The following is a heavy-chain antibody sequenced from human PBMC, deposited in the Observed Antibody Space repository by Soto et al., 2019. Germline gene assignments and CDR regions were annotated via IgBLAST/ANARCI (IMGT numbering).Heavy chain of an antibody. CDR2: INHSGST. CDR1: GRSFSGYY. J-gene: IGHJ5*02. V-gene: IGHV4-34*01. Sequence: SETLALTCAVYGRSFSGYYWSWIRQPPGKGLEWIGEINHSGSTNYNPSLKSRVTISVDTSKNQISLKLSSVTAADTAVYYCARVCRIAAAGITWFDPCGQGTLVIVPS. D-gene: IGHD6-13*01. CDR3: ARVCRIAAAGITWFDP.